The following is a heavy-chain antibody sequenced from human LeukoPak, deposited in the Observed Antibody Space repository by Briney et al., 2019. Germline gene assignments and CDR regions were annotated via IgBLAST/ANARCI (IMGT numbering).Heavy chain of an antibody. D-gene: IGHD6-6*01. CDR1: GGSISSYY. J-gene: IGHJ4*02. V-gene: IGHV4-4*09. Sequence: PSETLSLTCTVSGGSISSYYWSWIRQPPGKGLEWIGYIYTSGSTTYNPSLKSRVTISVYTSKNQCSLKLSSVTAADTAVYYCARQGSSSPFDYWGQGTLVTVSS. CDR3: ARQGSSSPFDY. CDR2: IYTSGST.